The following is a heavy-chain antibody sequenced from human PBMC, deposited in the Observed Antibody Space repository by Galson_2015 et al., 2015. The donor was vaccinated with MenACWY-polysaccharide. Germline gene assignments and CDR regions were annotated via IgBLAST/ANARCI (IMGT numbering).Heavy chain of an antibody. CDR3: ARTYCDRTNCYGMDV. Sequence: SLRLSCAASGFTFSTYAMHWVRQAPGKGLEWVAVISYDGSNKYYADSVKGRFTVSRDNSKNTLYLQMNSLRAEDTAAYYCARTYCDRTNCYGMDVWGQGTTVTVS. D-gene: IGHD2/OR15-2a*01. CDR1: GFTFSTYA. J-gene: IGHJ6*02. CDR2: ISYDGSNK. V-gene: IGHV3-30-3*01.